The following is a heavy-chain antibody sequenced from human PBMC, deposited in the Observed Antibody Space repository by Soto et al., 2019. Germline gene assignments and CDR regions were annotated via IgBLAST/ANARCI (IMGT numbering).Heavy chain of an antibody. CDR1: SGSISSSNW. J-gene: IGHJ3*02. D-gene: IGHD2-15*01. Sequence: PSETLSLTCAVSSGSISSSNWWSXVRQPPGKGLEWIGGIYHSGSTNYNPSLKSRVTISVDKSKNQFSLKLSSVTPADTAVYYCARGVGWQLAPHDAFDIWGQGTMVTVSS. V-gene: IGHV4-4*02. CDR2: IYHSGST. CDR3: ARGVGWQLAPHDAFDI.